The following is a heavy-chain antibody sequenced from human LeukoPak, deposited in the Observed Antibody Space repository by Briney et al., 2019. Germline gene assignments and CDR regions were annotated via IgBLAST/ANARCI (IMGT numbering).Heavy chain of an antibody. V-gene: IGHV3-21*01. Sequence: PGGSLRLSCAGSGFTFSDYSMNWVRQAPGKGLEWVSSISSIRSYIYYGDSVKGRFTISRDNAKNSLYLQMNSLRAEDTAVYYCARSRLGYCSGGSCYSFWFDPWGQGTLVTVSS. CDR3: ARSRLGYCSGGSCYSFWFDP. CDR2: ISSIRSYI. D-gene: IGHD2-15*01. J-gene: IGHJ5*02. CDR1: GFTFSDYS.